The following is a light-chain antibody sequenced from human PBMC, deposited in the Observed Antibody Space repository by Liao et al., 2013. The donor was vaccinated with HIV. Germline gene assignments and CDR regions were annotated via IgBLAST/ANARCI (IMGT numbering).Light chain of an antibody. CDR3: QVWHQGSDQRL. V-gene: IGLV3-21*01. CDR1: ALPNQY. Sequence: SYELTQPPSVSVSPGQTARITCSGDALPNQYAYWYQQKAGLAPVLVLFYDSVRPSGIPERFSGSNAWNTATLTISRVEAGDEADYYCQVWHQGSDQRLFGGGTKLTVL. J-gene: IGLJ3*02. CDR2: YDS.